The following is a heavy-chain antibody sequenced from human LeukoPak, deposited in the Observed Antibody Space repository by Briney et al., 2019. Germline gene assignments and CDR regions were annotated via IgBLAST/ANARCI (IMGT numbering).Heavy chain of an antibody. CDR2: IRSDVGTT. Sequence: RGSLRLSSAASVLSFSNLAMTRVGQAPGRGGEAVSTIRSDVGTTNSADSVKSRCTISSDNSKNTVYLQMNSLRAEDTAVYYCGKDVDGDYGGLASWGQGTLVTVSP. D-gene: IGHD4-17*01. J-gene: IGHJ5*02. CDR3: GKDVDGDYGGLAS. CDR1: VLSFSNLA. V-gene: IGHV3-23*01.